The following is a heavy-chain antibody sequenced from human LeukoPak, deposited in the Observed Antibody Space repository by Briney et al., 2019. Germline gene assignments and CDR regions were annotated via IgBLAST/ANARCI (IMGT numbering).Heavy chain of an antibody. J-gene: IGHJ6*03. CDR3: ARGAKQWLVDLYYYYYMDV. Sequence: SVKVSCKASGGTLSSYAISWVRQAPGQGLEWMGGIIPIFGTANYAQKFQGRVTITTDESTSTAYMELSSLRSEDTAVYYCARGAKQWLVDLYYYYYMDVWGKGTTVTVSS. CDR1: GGTLSSYA. V-gene: IGHV1-69*05. CDR2: IIPIFGTA. D-gene: IGHD6-19*01.